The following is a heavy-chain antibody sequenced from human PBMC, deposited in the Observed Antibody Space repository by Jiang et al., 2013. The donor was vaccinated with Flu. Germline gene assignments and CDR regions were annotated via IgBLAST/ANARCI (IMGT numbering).Heavy chain of an antibody. CDR3: ARGSTSLYDYVWGSYRPNAFDI. V-gene: IGHV4-34*01. D-gene: IGHD3-16*02. J-gene: IGHJ3*02. CDR2: INHSGST. Sequence: LLKPSETLSLTCAVYGGSFSGYYWSWIRQPPGKGLEWIGEINHSGSTNYNPSLKSRVTISVDTSKNQFSLKLSSVTAADTAVYYCARGSTSLYDYVWGSYRPNAFDIWGQGTMVTVSS. CDR1: GGSFSGYY.